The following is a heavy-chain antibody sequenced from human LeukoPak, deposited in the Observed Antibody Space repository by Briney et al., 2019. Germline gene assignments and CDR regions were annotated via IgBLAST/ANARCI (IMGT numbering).Heavy chain of an antibody. D-gene: IGHD3-22*01. CDR3: AGSYYYEPGSFSY. CDR1: GGSISSYY. J-gene: IGHJ4*02. Sequence: SETLSLTCTVSGGSISSYYWSWIRQPPGKGLEWIGYIYYSGSTNYNPSLKSRVTTSVDTSKNQFSLKLSSVTAADTAVYYCAGSYYYEPGSFSYWGQGTLVTVSS. V-gene: IGHV4-59*01. CDR2: IYYSGST.